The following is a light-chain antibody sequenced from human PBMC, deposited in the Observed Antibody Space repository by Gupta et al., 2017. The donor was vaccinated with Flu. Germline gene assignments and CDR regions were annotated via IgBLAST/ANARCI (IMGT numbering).Light chain of an antibody. Sequence: EVVLTQSPGTLSLSPGERATLSCRASQSVSSNYLAWYQQKPGQAPRLLMYGASNRATGIPDRFSGSGSGTDFTLTISRLEPEDFALYYCQQYGSTPRTFGQGTKVEIK. CDR1: QSVSSNY. V-gene: IGKV3-20*01. CDR3: QQYGSTPRT. CDR2: GAS. J-gene: IGKJ1*01.